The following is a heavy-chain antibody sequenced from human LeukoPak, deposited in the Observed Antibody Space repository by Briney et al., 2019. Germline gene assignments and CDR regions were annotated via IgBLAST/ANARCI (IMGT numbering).Heavy chain of an antibody. D-gene: IGHD6-13*01. J-gene: IGHJ4*02. V-gene: IGHV3-9*01. CDR3: AKDIRAAAGTKGYDY. Sequence: AGGSLRLSCAASGFTFDDYAMHWVRQAPGKGLEWVSGISWNSGSIGYADSVKGRFTISRDNAKNSLYLQMSSLRAEDTALYYCAKDIRAAAGTKGYDYWGQGTLVTVSS. CDR2: ISWNSGSI. CDR1: GFTFDDYA.